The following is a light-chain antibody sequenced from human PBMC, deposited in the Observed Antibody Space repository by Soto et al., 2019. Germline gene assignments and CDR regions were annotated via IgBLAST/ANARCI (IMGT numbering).Light chain of an antibody. CDR3: QQYNNWPPGT. CDR1: QSVSSN. Sequence: EIVMTQSPATLSVSPGERATLSCRASQSVSSNLAWYQQNPGQAPRLLIYGASTRATGIPARFSGSGSGTEFTLTISSLQSEAFAVYYCQQYNNWPPGTFGQGTKLEIK. V-gene: IGKV3-15*01. J-gene: IGKJ2*02. CDR2: GAS.